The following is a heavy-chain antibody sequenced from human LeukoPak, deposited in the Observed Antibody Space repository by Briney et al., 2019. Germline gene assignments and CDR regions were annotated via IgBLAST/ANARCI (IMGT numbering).Heavy chain of an antibody. V-gene: IGHV3-30-3*01. Sequence: GGPLRLSCAASGFTFSSYAMHWVRQAPGKGLEWVAVISYDGSNKYYADSVEGRFTISRDNSRNTLYLQMNSLRAEDTAVYYCAKAGPFVIRGVYYFDYWGQGTLVTVSS. CDR3: AKAGPFVIRGVYYFDY. CDR1: GFTFSSYA. J-gene: IGHJ4*02. CDR2: ISYDGSNK. D-gene: IGHD3-10*01.